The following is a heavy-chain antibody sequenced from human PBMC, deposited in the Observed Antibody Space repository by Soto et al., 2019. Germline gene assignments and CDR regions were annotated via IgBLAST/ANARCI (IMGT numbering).Heavy chain of an antibody. CDR3: ARVGPYRSLSYYYGMDV. D-gene: IGHD1-26*01. Sequence: ASVKVSCKASGGTFSSYAISWVRQAPGQGFEWMGGIIPIFGTANYAQKFQGRVTITADESTSTAYMELSSLRSEDTAVYYCARVGPYRSLSYYYGMDVWGQGTTVTVSS. CDR2: IIPIFGTA. J-gene: IGHJ6*02. V-gene: IGHV1-69*13. CDR1: GGTFSSYA.